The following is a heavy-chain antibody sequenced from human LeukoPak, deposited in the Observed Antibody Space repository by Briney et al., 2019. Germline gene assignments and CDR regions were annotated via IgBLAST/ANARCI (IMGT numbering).Heavy chain of an antibody. D-gene: IGHD3-3*01. V-gene: IGHV3-23*01. Sequence: GGSLRLSCVASGLSLRSYAMSWVRPAPGKGLEWVSGMSGSGDRTYYADSVKGRFTISRDNSKNTLYLQMNSLRAEDTAVYYCAKDALRFLDQGYFDYWGQGTLVTVSS. CDR3: AKDALRFLDQGYFDY. CDR2: MSGSGDRT. J-gene: IGHJ4*02. CDR1: GLSLRSYA.